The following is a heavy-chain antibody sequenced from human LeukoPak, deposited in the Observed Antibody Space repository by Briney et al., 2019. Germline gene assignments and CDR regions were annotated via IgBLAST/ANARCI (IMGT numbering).Heavy chain of an antibody. D-gene: IGHD3-3*01. CDR2: ITSSSGYI. Sequence: TGGSLRLSCAASGFTFSSYNMNWVRQAPGKGLEWVSFITSSSGYIYYADSVKGRFTISRDNSKKTLFLEMNSLRPEDTAVYYCARRGPGTSFPHYFDYWGQGALVTVSS. V-gene: IGHV3-21*01. CDR1: GFTFSSYN. J-gene: IGHJ4*02. CDR3: ARRGPGTSFPHYFDY.